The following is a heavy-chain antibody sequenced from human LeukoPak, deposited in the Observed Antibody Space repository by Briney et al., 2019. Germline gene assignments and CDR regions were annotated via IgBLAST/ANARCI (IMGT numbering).Heavy chain of an antibody. CDR2: IISILSTI. Sequence: GGSVRLSCEASGFTFSDYDMSWMRQAPGKGLEWMSYIISILSTIYYAHSVKGRVTISRDNAKNTLYLQMNSLRAEDTAVYYCATHIVATPIPHFDYWGQGTLVTVSS. CDR3: ATHIVATPIPHFDY. J-gene: IGHJ4*02. V-gene: IGHV3-11*01. D-gene: IGHD5-12*01. CDR1: GFTFSDYD.